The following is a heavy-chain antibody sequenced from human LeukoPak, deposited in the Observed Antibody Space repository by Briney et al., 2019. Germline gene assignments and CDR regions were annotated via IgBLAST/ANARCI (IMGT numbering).Heavy chain of an antibody. CDR1: GFTFSSYS. Sequence: GGSLRLFCAASGFTFSSYSMNWVRQAPGKGLEWVSSISSSSSYIYYADSVKGRFTISRDNAKNSLYLQMNSLRAEDTALYYCARDLGYKDYVSAFDIWGPGTMVTVSS. CDR3: ARDLGYKDYVSAFDI. J-gene: IGHJ3*02. CDR2: ISSSSSYI. V-gene: IGHV3-21*04. D-gene: IGHD5-24*01.